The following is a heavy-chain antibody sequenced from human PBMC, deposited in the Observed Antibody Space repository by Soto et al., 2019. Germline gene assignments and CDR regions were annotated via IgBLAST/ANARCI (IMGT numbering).Heavy chain of an antibody. V-gene: IGHV4-30-2*01. CDR3: ARDRRGYCSGGSCYPAGNYYYGMDV. CDR2: IYHSGST. J-gene: IGHJ6*02. CDR1: GGSISSGGYS. D-gene: IGHD2-15*01. Sequence: QLQLQESGSGLVKPSQTLSLTCAVSGGSISSGGYSWSWIRQPPGKGLEWIGYIYHSGSTYYNPSLKSRVTISVDRSKNQFSLKLSAVTAADTAVYYCARDRRGYCSGGSCYPAGNYYYGMDVWGQGTTVTVSS.